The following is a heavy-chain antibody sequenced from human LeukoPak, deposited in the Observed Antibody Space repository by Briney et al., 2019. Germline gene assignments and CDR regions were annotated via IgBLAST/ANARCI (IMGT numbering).Heavy chain of an antibody. D-gene: IGHD2-15*01. CDR2: ISGSGGST. CDR1: GFTFSSYA. Sequence: GGSLRLSCAASGFTFSSYAMSWVRQAPGKGLEWVSGISGSGGSTYYADSVKGRFTISRDNSMNTLYLQMNSLRAEDTAVYYCAKGNPRIGYCCGGSGISPFYPWGQGTLVTVST. V-gene: IGHV3-23*01. J-gene: IGHJ5*02. CDR3: AKGNPRIGYCCGGSGISPFYP.